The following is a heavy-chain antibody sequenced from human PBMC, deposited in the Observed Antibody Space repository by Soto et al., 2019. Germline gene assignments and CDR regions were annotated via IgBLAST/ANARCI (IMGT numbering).Heavy chain of an antibody. CDR3: ARAYSSSWYFPYYYYGMDV. CDR2: IYSGGST. CDR1: GFTVSSNY. V-gene: IGHV3-53*01. Sequence: PGGSLRLSCAASGFTVSSNYMSWVRQAPGKGLEWVSVIYSGGSTYYADSVKGRFTISRDNSKNTLYLQMNSLRAEDTAVYYCARAYSSSWYFPYYYYGMDVWGQGTTVTVSS. D-gene: IGHD6-13*01. J-gene: IGHJ6*02.